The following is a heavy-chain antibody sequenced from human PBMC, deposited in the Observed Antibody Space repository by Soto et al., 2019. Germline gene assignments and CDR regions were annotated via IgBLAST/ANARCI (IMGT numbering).Heavy chain of an antibody. D-gene: IGHD3-10*01. CDR1: GFTFRTYS. CDR3: AKDRPNYLYSGGAYYKPGGDY. Sequence: GGSLRLSCAASGFTFRTYSMSWVRQAPGRGLEWVSSITSSGDNTYYTDSVKGRFTISRDNSENTLYLQMNSLRVEDTALYYCAKDRPNYLYSGGAYYKPGGDYWGRGTLVTVSS. V-gene: IGHV3-23*01. J-gene: IGHJ4*02. CDR2: ITSSGDNT.